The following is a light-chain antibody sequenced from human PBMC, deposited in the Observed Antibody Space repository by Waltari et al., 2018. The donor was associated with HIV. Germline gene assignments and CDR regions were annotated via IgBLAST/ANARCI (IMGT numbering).Light chain of an antibody. CDR3: CSFMRGRQAFYV. CDR2: EVY. J-gene: IGLJ1*01. Sequence: QSALSQPASVSGSPGQSITISCPGTDGDLDSDFVSCYQHPPGAAPKLIIYEVYHRASGISDRLSASKSGKTASLTISGLRSEDEADYYCCSFMRGRQAFYVFGTGTKVTVL. V-gene: IGLV2-14*01. CDR1: DGDLDSDF.